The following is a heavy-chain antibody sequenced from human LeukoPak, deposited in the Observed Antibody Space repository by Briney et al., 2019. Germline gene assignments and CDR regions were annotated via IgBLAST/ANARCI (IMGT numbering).Heavy chain of an antibody. V-gene: IGHV1-18*01. CDR1: GYTFISYG. J-gene: IGHJ3*02. D-gene: IGHD3-22*01. Sequence: GASVKVSCKASGYTFISYGIGWVRQAPGQGLEWMGWISAYNGNTNYAQKLQGRVTMTTDTSTSTAYMELRSLRSDDTAVYYCARDYNYYTSDRYYDAFDIWGQGTMVTVSS. CDR3: ARDYNYYTSDRYYDAFDI. CDR2: ISAYNGNT.